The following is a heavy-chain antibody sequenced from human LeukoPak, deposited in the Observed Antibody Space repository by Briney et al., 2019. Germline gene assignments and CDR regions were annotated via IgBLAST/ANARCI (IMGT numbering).Heavy chain of an antibody. CDR1: GYTFTGYY. D-gene: IGHD3-22*01. CDR2: INPNSGGT. V-gene: IGHV1-2*04. CDR3: ARDVEYVRYYDSSGSAFDI. J-gene: IGHJ3*02. Sequence: ASVKVPCKASGYTFTGYYMHWVRQAPGQGLEWMGWINPNSGGTNYAQKFQGWVTMTRDTSISTAYMELSRLRSDDTAVYYCARDVEYVRYYDSSGSAFDIWGQGTMVTVSS.